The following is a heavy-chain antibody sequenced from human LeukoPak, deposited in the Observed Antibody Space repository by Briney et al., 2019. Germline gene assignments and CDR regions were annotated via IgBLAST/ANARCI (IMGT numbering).Heavy chain of an antibody. CDR2: ISDSGGRT. D-gene: IGHD3-22*01. J-gene: IGHJ4*02. CDR1: GITLSNYG. CDR3: AKRGVVTRVILVGFHKEAYYFDS. Sequence: PGGSLRLSCAVSGITLSNYGMSWVRQAPGKGLEWVAGISDSGGRTNYADSVKGRSTISRDNPKNTLYLQMNSLRAEDTAVYFCAKRGVVTRVILVGFHKEAYYFDSWGQGALVTVSS. V-gene: IGHV3-23*01.